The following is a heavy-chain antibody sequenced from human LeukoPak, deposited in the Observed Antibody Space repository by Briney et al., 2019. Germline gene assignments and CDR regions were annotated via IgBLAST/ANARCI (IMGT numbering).Heavy chain of an antibody. D-gene: IGHD3-3*01. CDR1: GFTFSSYA. Sequence: AGGSLRLSCAASGFTFSSYAVHSVRQAPGKGLEWVAVLSYDGRNKYYADSVKGRFTISRDNSKNTLYLQMNSLRAEDTAVYYCARDPCGRSADYYFDYWGQGTLVTVSS. CDR3: ARDPCGRSADYYFDY. J-gene: IGHJ4*02. V-gene: IGHV3-30*04. CDR2: LSYDGRNK.